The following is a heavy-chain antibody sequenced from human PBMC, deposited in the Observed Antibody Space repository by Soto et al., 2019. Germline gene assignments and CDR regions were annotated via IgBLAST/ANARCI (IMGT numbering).Heavy chain of an antibody. D-gene: IGHD3-10*01. CDR3: ASLPLKIGSGSHNWFDP. CDR2: IIPILDIA. Sequence: GASVKVSCKASGGTFSSYTISWVRQAPGQRHEWMGRIIPILDIANYAQKYQGRVTITADKSTSTAYMELSSLRSEDTAVYYCASLPLKIGSGSHNWFDPWGQGTLVTVSS. V-gene: IGHV1-69*02. J-gene: IGHJ5*02. CDR1: GGTFSSYT.